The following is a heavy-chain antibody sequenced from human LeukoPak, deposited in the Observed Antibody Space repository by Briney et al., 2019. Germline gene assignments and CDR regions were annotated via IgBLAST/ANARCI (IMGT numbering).Heavy chain of an antibody. CDR3: ARASMLATAFDF. CDR2: ISSSSSYI. CDR1: GFTFTTYS. Sequence: GGSLRLSCAASGFTFTTYSMSWVRQAPGKGLEWVSSISSSSSYIYYADSVRGRFTISRDNAKNSLHLQMNSLSAEDSAVYYCARASMLATAFDFCGQGTLVTVSS. J-gene: IGHJ4*02. V-gene: IGHV3-21*01. D-gene: IGHD2/OR15-2a*01.